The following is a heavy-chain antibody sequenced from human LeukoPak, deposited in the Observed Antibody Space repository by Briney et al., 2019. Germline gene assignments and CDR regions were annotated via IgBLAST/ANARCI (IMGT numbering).Heavy chain of an antibody. V-gene: IGHV3-74*01. CDR2: INSDGSWT. Sequence: PGGSLRLSCAASGNYWMHWVRQAPGKGLVWVSHINSDGSWTSYADSVKGRFTISKDNAKNTVYLQMNSLRAEDTAVYYCARAGGSTVSHSDYWGQGTLVTVSS. CDR3: ARAGGSTVSHSDY. J-gene: IGHJ4*02. CDR1: GNYW. D-gene: IGHD4-17*01.